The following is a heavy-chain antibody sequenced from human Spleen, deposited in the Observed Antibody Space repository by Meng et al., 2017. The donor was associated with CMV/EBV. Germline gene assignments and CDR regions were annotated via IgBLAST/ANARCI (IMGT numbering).Heavy chain of an antibody. D-gene: IGHD3-22*01. CDR3: ARVGNYYDSSGPLDY. J-gene: IGHJ4*02. V-gene: IGHV3-66*02. CDR1: GFTVRSNY. Sequence: GESLKISCAASGFTVRSNYMTWVRQAPGKGLEWVSVIHSGGRTNYADSVKGRFTISRDSSKNTLYLQMNNLKTDDTAVYYCARVGNYYDSSGPLDYWGQGTLVTVSS. CDR2: IHSGGRT.